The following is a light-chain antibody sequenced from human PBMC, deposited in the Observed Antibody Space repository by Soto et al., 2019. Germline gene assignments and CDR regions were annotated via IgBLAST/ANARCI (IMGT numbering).Light chain of an antibody. Sequence: EIVMTQSPPTLSVSAGERATLSCRASQSVSSILAWYQQKPGQAPRLLIYGASTRATGIPARFSGSGSGTEFTLTISSLHSEDSAVYYCQQYSNWHLTFGGGTKVEIK. V-gene: IGKV3-15*01. CDR1: QSVSSI. J-gene: IGKJ4*01. CDR2: GAS. CDR3: QQYSNWHLT.